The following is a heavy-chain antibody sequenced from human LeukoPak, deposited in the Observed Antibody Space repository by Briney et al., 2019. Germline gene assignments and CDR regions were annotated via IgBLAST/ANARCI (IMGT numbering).Heavy chain of an antibody. V-gene: IGHV4-61*02. Sequence: PSETLSLTCTVSGGSISSGSYYWSWIRQPAGKGLEWIGRIYTSGSPNYNPSLKSRVTISVDTSKNQFSLKLSSVTAADTAVYYCARARPVVNYYYMDVWGKGTTVTVSS. CDR2: IYTSGSP. J-gene: IGHJ6*03. CDR1: GGSISSGSYY. CDR3: ARARPVVNYYYMDV. D-gene: IGHD2-2*01.